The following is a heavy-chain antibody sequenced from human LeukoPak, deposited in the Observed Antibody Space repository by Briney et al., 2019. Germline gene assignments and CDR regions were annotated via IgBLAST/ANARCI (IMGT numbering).Heavy chain of an antibody. CDR2: INHSGST. CDR3: ARSLICRGGSCYSVWQLTFDY. D-gene: IGHD2-15*01. CDR1: GGSFSGYY. Sequence: PSETLSLTCAVYGGSFSGYYWSWIRQPPGKGLEWIGEINHSGSTNYNPSLKSRVTISVDTSKNQFSLKLSSVTAADTAVYYCARSLICRGGSCYSVWQLTFDYWGQGTLVTVSS. J-gene: IGHJ4*02. V-gene: IGHV4-34*01.